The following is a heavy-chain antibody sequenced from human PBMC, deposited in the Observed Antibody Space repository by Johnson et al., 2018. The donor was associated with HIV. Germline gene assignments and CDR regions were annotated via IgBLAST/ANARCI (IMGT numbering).Heavy chain of an antibody. D-gene: IGHD3-10*01. CDR2: IRYDGSYK. V-gene: IGHV3-30*02. Sequence: QVQLVESGGGVVQPGGSLRLSCAASGFTFSSYGMHWVRQAPGKGLEWVAFIRYDGSYKYYADSVKGRFTISRDNSTNTLYLQMNSLRAEDTAVYYCAKDLNYGSGPVDIWGQGTMVTVSS. CDR1: GFTFSSYG. CDR3: AKDLNYGSGPVDI. J-gene: IGHJ3*02.